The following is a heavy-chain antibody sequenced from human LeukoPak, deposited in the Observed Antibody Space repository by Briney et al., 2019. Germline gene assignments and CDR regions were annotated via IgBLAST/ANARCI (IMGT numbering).Heavy chain of an antibody. CDR1: GGSISSGSYY. Sequence: SQTLALTCTVSGGSISSGSYYWSWIRQPAGKGLEWIGHIYTSGSTNYNPSLKSRVTISVDTSKNQFSLKLSSVTAADTAVYYCARGSFIFDYWGQGALVTVSS. CDR2: IYTSGST. J-gene: IGHJ4*02. D-gene: IGHD6-13*01. V-gene: IGHV4-61*09. CDR3: ARGSFIFDY.